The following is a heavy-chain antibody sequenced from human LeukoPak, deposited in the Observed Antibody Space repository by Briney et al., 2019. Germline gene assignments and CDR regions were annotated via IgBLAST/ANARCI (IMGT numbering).Heavy chain of an antibody. CDR2: ISGSGGST. D-gene: IGHD2-2*01. J-gene: IGHJ4*02. CDR3: ARKGYCSSTSCYAFDD. CDR1: GFTFSTYA. V-gene: IGHV3-23*01. Sequence: GGSLRLSCAASGFTFSTYAMSWVRQGPGKGLEWVSGISGSGGSTYYADSVKGRFTISRDNSKNTLYLQMNSLRAEDTAVYYCARKGYCSSTSCYAFDDWGQGTLVTVSS.